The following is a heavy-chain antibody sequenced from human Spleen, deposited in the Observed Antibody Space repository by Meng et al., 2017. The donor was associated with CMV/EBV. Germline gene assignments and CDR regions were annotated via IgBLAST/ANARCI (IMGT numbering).Heavy chain of an antibody. D-gene: IGHD3-3*01. CDR2: IDSSELT. J-gene: IGHJ5*02. Sequence: SETLSLTCTVSGGSVSGGSHYWSWIRQPPGKGLEWIAHIDSSELTDYNPSLKSRVTISLDTSKNQFSLKLSSVTTADTALYYCARQTSSIEAGGYYIRSAWFDPWGQGTLVTVSS. V-gene: IGHV4-61*01. CDR1: GGSVSGGSHY. CDR3: ARQTSSIEAGGYYIRSAWFDP.